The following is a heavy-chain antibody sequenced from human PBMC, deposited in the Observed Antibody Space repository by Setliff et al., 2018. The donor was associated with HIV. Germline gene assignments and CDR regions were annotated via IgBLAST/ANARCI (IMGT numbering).Heavy chain of an antibody. CDR3: ARGLNYYGSGSYLPLGY. V-gene: IGHV4-34*01. D-gene: IGHD3-10*01. CDR1: GGSFNDYY. CDR2: IDHSGNI. Sequence: NPSETLSLTCAVYGGSFNDYYWTWIRRPPGKGLEWIGEIDHSGNIKYHASLKSRVTISKDTSKNQISLKLRSVTAADTAVYYCARGLNYYGSGSYLPLGYWGQGTLVTVSS. J-gene: IGHJ4*02.